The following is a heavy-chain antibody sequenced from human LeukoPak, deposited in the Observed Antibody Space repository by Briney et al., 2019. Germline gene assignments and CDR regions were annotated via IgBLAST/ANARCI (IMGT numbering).Heavy chain of an antibody. J-gene: IGHJ3*02. Sequence: PGGSLRLSCAASGFTFSSYAMSWVHQAPGKGLEWVSVIYTGGNSYYAGPVQGRFIISRDISKNTLYLQMNSLRAEDSALYYCARGGRGSAAVVAPRSFDIWGQGTMVTVSS. CDR1: GFTFSSYA. CDR2: IYTGGNS. V-gene: IGHV3-53*01. CDR3: ARGGRGSAAVVAPRSFDI. D-gene: IGHD3-22*01.